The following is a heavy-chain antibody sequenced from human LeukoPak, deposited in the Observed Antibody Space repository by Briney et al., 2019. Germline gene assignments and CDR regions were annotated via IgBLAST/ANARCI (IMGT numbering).Heavy chain of an antibody. CDR1: GFTFSSYA. Sequence: GGSLRLSCAASGFTFSSYAMSWVRQAPGKGLEWVSAISGSGGSTYYADSVKGRFTISRDNSKNTLYLQMNSLRAEDTAVYYCASSSYCGGDCYPGAEYFQHWGQGTLVTVSS. CDR2: ISGSGGST. CDR3: ASSSYCGGDCYPGAEYFQH. V-gene: IGHV3-23*01. D-gene: IGHD2-21*02. J-gene: IGHJ1*01.